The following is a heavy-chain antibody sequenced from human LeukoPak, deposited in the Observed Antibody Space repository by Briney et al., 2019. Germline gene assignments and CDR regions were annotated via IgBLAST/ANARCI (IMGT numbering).Heavy chain of an antibody. CDR3: ARRAEYCSSTTCPLDH. V-gene: IGHV5-51*01. CDR1: GYSFTNYR. CDR2: IYPGDSDT. Sequence: KPGESLKISCKGSGYSFTNYRIGWVRQMPGKGLEWMGVIYPGDSDTKYSPSFQGQATISVDKSISTAYLQWSSLKASDTAMYYCARRAEYCSSTTCPLDHWGQGTLVTVSS. J-gene: IGHJ4*02. D-gene: IGHD2-2*01.